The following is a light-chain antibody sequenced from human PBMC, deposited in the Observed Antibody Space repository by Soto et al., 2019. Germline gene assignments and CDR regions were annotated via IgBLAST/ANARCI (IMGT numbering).Light chain of an antibody. V-gene: IGLV2-8*01. CDR3: SSFVAGNNYWV. CDR1: SSDVGGYDY. J-gene: IGLJ3*02. Sequence: QSALTQPPSASGSPGRSVTISCTGTSSDVGGYDYVSWFQQHPGKAPKLIIYEVTKRPSGVPDRFSASKSANTASLTVSGLQAEDEADYYCSSFVAGNNYWVFGGGTKLTVL. CDR2: EVT.